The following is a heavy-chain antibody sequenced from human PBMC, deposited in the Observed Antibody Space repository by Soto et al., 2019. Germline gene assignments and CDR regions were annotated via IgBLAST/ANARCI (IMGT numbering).Heavy chain of an antibody. CDR2: ISSTTNYI. CDR1: GFTYTRYS. J-gene: IGHJ4*02. CDR3: ARESEDLTSNFDY. V-gene: IGHV3-21*01. Sequence: GGSLRLSCAASGFTYTRYSMNWVRQAPGKGLEWVSSISSTTNYIYYADSMKGRFTVSRDNAKNSVYLEMNSLSAEDTALYYCARESEDLTSNFDYWGQGTLVTVSS.